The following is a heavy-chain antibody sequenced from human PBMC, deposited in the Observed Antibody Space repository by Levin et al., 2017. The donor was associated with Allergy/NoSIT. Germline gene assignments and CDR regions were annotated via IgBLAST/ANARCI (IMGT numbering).Heavy chain of an antibody. CDR3: ARQASRVGYDYVGVLDI. V-gene: IGHV4-4*02. J-gene: IGHJ3*02. D-gene: IGHD3-16*01. CDR1: GGSIGSDNW. Sequence: PGGSLRLSCGVSGGSIGSDNWWSWVRQPPGKGLEWIGEIYRSGTTTYNPSLKNRLTISVDQSKNQFSLTLTSVTAADTAVYYCARQASRVGYDYVGVLDIWGQGKTVTVSS. CDR2: IYRSGTT.